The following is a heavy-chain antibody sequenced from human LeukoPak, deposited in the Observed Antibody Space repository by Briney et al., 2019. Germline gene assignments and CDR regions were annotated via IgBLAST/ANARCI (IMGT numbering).Heavy chain of an antibody. V-gene: IGHV3-30*04. Sequence: GRSLRLSCAASGFTFSSYAMHWVRQAPGKGLEWVAVISYDGSNKYYADSVKGRFTISRDNSKNTLYLQMSSLRAEDTAGYYCAKDQAECSSSSCYERGFDYWGQGTLVTVSS. CDR3: AKDQAECSSSSCYERGFDY. CDR1: GFTFSSYA. CDR2: ISYDGSNK. J-gene: IGHJ4*02. D-gene: IGHD2-2*01.